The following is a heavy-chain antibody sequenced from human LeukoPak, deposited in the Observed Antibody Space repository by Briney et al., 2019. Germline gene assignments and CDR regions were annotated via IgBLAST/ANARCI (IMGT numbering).Heavy chain of an antibody. V-gene: IGHV3-66*01. CDR2: IYSGGST. CDR3: AREWYSSSLQAHFDY. D-gene: IGHD6-13*01. CDR1: EFTVSSNY. Sequence: GGSLRLSCAASEFTVSSNYMSWVRQAPGKGLERVSVIYSGGSTYYADSVKGRFTISRDNSKNTLYLQMNSLRAEDTAVYYCAREWYSSSLQAHFDYWGQGTLVTVSS. J-gene: IGHJ4*02.